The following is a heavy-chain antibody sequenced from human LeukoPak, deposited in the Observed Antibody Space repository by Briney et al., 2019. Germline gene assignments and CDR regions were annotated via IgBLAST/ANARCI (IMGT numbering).Heavy chain of an antibody. CDR2: IYYSGST. Sequence: SETLSLTCTVSGGSISSYYWSWIRQPPGKGLEWIGYIYYSGSTNYNSSLKSRVTISVDTSKKQFSLKLSSVTAADTAVYYCARLTGYSSESWFDPWGQGTLLTVSS. D-gene: IGHD3-9*01. J-gene: IGHJ5*02. V-gene: IGHV4-59*01. CDR3: ARLTGYSSESWFDP. CDR1: GGSISSYY.